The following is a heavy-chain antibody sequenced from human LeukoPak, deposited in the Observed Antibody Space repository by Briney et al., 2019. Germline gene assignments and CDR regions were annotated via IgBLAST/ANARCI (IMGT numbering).Heavy chain of an antibody. CDR1: GFTFSSYG. Sequence: GGSLRLSCAASGFTFSSYGMHWVRQAPGKGLEWVAFIRYDGSNKYYADSVKGRFTISRDNSKSTLYLQMNSLRAEDTAVYYCAKDPAAYGDYLNWFDPWGQGTLVTVSS. J-gene: IGHJ5*02. D-gene: IGHD4-17*01. CDR2: IRYDGSNK. V-gene: IGHV3-30*02. CDR3: AKDPAAYGDYLNWFDP.